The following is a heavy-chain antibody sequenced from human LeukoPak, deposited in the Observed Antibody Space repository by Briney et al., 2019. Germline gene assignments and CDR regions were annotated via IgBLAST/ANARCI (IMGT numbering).Heavy chain of an antibody. Sequence: ASVKVSCKASGYTFTDYYIHWVRQAPGQGLEWMGWINPKRGGTHYAQKFQGRVTMTRDTSLSTAYMELGRLTSDDTAVYYCARDPSGSCSGGTCYVNWFDPWGQGTLVTVSS. V-gene: IGHV1-2*02. CDR3: ARDPSGSCSGGTCYVNWFDP. J-gene: IGHJ5*02. CDR1: GYTFTDYY. D-gene: IGHD2-15*01. CDR2: INPKRGGT.